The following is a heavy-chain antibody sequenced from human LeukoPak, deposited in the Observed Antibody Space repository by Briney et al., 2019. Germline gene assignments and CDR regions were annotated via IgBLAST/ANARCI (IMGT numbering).Heavy chain of an antibody. J-gene: IGHJ4*02. V-gene: IGHV5-51*01. CDR1: GYSFTSYW. CDR2: IYPGDSDT. D-gene: IGHD2-2*01. Sequence: MPGESLKISCKGSGYSFTSYWIAWVRQMPGKGLEWMGIIYPGDSDTRYSPSFQGQVTISVDKSVSAAYLQWSSLKASDTAMYYCASPPTRECSSISCPLSYWGQGTLVTVSS. CDR3: ASPPTRECSSISCPLSY.